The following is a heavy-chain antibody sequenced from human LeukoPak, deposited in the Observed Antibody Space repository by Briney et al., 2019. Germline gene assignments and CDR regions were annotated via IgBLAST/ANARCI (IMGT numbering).Heavy chain of an antibody. CDR1: GFSLATFGVG. D-gene: IGHD3-3*01. CDR2: IYWDDDK. J-gene: IGHJ5*02. Sequence: SGPTLVKPTQTLTLTCSFSGFSLATFGVGVGWIRQPPGKALEWLALIYWDDDKSYSPSLKSRLTITRDTSKNQVVLTMTNMDPVDTATYYCAHFKNYDFRVLNPIEFDPWGQGTLVTVSS. V-gene: IGHV2-5*02. CDR3: AHFKNYDFRVLNPIEFDP.